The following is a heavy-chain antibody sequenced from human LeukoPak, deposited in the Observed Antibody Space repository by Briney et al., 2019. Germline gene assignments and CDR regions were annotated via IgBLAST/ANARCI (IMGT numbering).Heavy chain of an antibody. J-gene: IGHJ5*02. CDR1: GGSVSSYY. Sequence: SETLSLTCTVSGGSVSSYYWSWIRQPPGKGLEWIGYIYFSGRTNYNPSLNSRVTISLDTSRNQFSLKLSSVTAADTAVYYCARDNSMGDSAWWFDPWGQGTVVTVSS. CDR3: ARDNSMGDSAWWFDP. V-gene: IGHV4-59*02. CDR2: IYFSGRT. D-gene: IGHD5-12*01.